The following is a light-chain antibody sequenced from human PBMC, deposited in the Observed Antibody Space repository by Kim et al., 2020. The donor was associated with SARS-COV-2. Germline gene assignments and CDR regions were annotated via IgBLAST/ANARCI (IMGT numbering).Light chain of an antibody. J-gene: IGKJ2*01. Sequence: DIQMTQSPSTLSASVGDRVTITCRASESIGNWLAWYQQKPGKAPKLLIYLASTLESGVPYRFRGSGSGTEFTLTITSLQPDDFATYYCQHYIRFPYTFGKGTKLEL. V-gene: IGKV1-5*03. CDR1: ESIGNW. CDR3: QHYIRFPYT. CDR2: LAS.